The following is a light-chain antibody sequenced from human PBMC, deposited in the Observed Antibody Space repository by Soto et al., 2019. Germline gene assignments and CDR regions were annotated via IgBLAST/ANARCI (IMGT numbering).Light chain of an antibody. V-gene: IGKV3-15*01. Sequence: EIVMTQSPATLSVSTGERVTLSFRASQSVSSRLAWYHQKPGQSPRLLIYGASTRATGIPARFSGSGSGTEFTLTISSLQSEDFGLYYCHQYNNFWTFGQGTKVDI. J-gene: IGKJ1*01. CDR3: HQYNNFWT. CDR2: GAS. CDR1: QSVSSR.